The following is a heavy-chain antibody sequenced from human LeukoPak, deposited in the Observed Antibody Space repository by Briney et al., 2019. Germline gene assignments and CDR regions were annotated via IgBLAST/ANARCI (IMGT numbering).Heavy chain of an antibody. D-gene: IGHD6-19*01. V-gene: IGHV3-23*01. J-gene: IGHJ5*02. CDR2: ISGGGERT. CDR1: GIVFSRTA. CDR3: GKDGGQYSSGPEFDP. Sequence: GGSLGLSCTASGIVFSRTAMNWARQSPGRGLEWLSAISGGGERTFYADSVRGRFTISRDNSKNMVYLQMNSLRVDDTAIYYCGKDGGQYSSGPEFDPRGQGDLDTVPS.